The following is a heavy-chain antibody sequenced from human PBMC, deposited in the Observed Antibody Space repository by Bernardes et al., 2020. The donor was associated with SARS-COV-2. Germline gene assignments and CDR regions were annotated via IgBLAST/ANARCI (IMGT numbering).Heavy chain of an antibody. J-gene: IGHJ4*02. Sequence: VGSLRLSCSASGFTFSTYALHWVRQAPGTGLEHISTISSNGDQTFYANSVKGRFTISRDNSKNTLYLQMTSLRGEDTAVYYCVKEYSPPNLFDYWGQGTLVTVSS. CDR3: VKEYSPPNLFDY. V-gene: IGHV3-64D*06. D-gene: IGHD6-13*01. CDR1: GFTFSTYA. CDR2: ISSNGDQT.